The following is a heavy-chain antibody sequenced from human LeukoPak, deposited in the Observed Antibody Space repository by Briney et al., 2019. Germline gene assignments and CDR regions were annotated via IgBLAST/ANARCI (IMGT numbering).Heavy chain of an antibody. J-gene: IGHJ5*02. CDR1: GFTFTTYW. CDR3: AKGLYYYDSSGFPA. CDR2: ISGSGGST. Sequence: PGGSLRLSCVASGFTFTTYWMSWARQAPGKGLEWVSAISGSGGSTHYADSVKGRFTISRDNSKNTLYMQMNSLRAEDTAVYYCAKGLYYYDSSGFPAWGQGTLVTVSS. V-gene: IGHV3-23*01. D-gene: IGHD3-22*01.